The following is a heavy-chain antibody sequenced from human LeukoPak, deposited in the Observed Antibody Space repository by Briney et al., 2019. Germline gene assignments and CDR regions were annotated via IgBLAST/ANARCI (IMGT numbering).Heavy chain of an antibody. D-gene: IGHD2-2*01. CDR2: IYTGGLT. CDR1: GFTVSSNH. V-gene: IGHV3-53*01. J-gene: IGHJ4*02. CDR3: ARDNAPAGGGLDY. Sequence: QPGGSLRLSCAASGFTVSSNHMTWVRQAPGKGLEWVSEIYTGGLTFYADSVTGRFTISRDNSKNTVYLQMNSLGVEDMARYYCARDNAPAGGGLDYWGQGTLVTVSS.